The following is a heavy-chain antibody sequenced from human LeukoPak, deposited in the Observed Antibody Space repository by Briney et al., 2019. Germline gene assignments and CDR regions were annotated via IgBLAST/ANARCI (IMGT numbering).Heavy chain of an antibody. CDR2: IYYSGST. Sequence: SETLSLTCTVSGGSISSSSYSWGWIRQPPGKGLEWIGSIYYSGSTYYNPSLKSRVTISVDTSKNQFSLKLSSVTAADTAVYYCARHGYSSGWYGVSGWFDPWGQGTLVTVSS. V-gene: IGHV4-39*01. CDR3: ARHGYSSGWYGVSGWFDP. D-gene: IGHD6-19*01. J-gene: IGHJ5*02. CDR1: GGSISSSSYS.